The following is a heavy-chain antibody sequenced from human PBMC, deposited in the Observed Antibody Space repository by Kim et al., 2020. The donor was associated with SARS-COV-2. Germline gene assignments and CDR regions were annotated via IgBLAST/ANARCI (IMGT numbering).Heavy chain of an antibody. Sequence: IRRPAGQGLEWIRRIYTSGSTNYNPSLKSRVAFSLDTSKNRFSLRLGSVTAADTAVYYCAGRMSRFLEYWGQGTLVTVSS. V-gene: IGHV4-59*10. J-gene: IGHJ4*02. CDR2: IYTSGST. CDR3: AGRMSRFLEY. D-gene: IGHD3-3*01.